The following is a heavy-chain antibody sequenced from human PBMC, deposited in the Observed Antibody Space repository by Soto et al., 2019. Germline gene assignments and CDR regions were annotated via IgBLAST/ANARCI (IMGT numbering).Heavy chain of an antibody. D-gene: IGHD4-17*01. CDR1: GGSISSDHYH. CDR3: VREDDGGDRDYYGLDV. Sequence: QVQLQESGPGLVRPSQTLSLTCTVSGGSISSDHYHWTWIRQTPGKGLEWIGYIHSSGSVYYNPSLQSRVTMSVDTSKNLFSLKLSSVTAADTAVYFCVREDDGGDRDYYGLDVWGQGTTVTVSS. J-gene: IGHJ6*02. CDR2: IHSSGSV. V-gene: IGHV4-30-4*01.